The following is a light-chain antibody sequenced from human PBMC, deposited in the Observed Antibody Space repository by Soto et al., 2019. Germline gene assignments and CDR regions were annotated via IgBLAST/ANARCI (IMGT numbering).Light chain of an antibody. V-gene: IGLV2-11*01. CDR2: DVS. Sequence: QSVLTQPRSVSGSPGQSVTISCSGTSSDVGGYNYVSWYQQHPGKAPKVMIYDVSKRPSGVPDRFSGSKSGNTASLTISGLPAEDEADYYCCSYAGSYIYVFGSGTKLTVL. CDR3: CSYAGSYIYV. CDR1: SSDVGGYNY. J-gene: IGLJ1*01.